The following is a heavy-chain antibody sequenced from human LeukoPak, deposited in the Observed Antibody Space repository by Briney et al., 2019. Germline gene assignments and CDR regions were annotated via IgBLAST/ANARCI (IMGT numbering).Heavy chain of an antibody. CDR3: ARDRARRRLQLWYKPDFDY. D-gene: IGHD5-18*01. CDR2: ISGYNGNT. V-gene: IGHV1-18*01. Sequence: GASVKVSCKASGYTFTGNGITWVRQAPGQGLDWMGWISGYNGNTAYAQMFQARVTITADESTSTAYMELSSLRSEDTAVYYCARDRARRRLQLWYKPDFDYWGQGTLVTVSS. CDR1: GYTFTGNG. J-gene: IGHJ4*02.